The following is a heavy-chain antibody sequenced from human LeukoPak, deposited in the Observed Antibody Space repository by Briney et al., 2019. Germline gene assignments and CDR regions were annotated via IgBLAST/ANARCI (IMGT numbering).Heavy chain of an antibody. D-gene: IGHD6-13*01. CDR2: ISGSGGST. J-gene: IGHJ4*02. Sequence: GGSLILSCAASGFTFSSHAMSWVRQAPGKGLEWVSAISGSGGSTYYADSVKGRFTISRDNSKNTLYLQMNSLRAEDTAVYYCAKDRSSSSWYFDYWGQGTLVTVSS. V-gene: IGHV3-23*01. CDR3: AKDRSSSSWYFDY. CDR1: GFTFSSHA.